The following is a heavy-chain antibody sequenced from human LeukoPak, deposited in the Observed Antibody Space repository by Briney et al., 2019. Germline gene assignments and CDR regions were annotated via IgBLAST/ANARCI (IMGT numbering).Heavy chain of an antibody. CDR2: INPNSGGT. CDR1: GYTFTSYG. CDR3: ARDGMVRGVIFGWFDP. V-gene: IGHV1-2*02. Sequence: GASVKVSCKASGYTFTSYGISWVRQAPGQGLEWMGWINPNSGGTNYAQKFQGRVTMTRDTSISTAYMELSRLRSDDTAVYYCARDGMVRGVIFGWFDPWGQGTLVTVSS. D-gene: IGHD3-10*01. J-gene: IGHJ5*02.